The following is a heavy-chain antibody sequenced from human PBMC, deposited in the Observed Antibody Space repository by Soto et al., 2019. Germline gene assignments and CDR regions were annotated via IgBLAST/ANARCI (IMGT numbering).Heavy chain of an antibody. CDR3: ARRDIVVVPAAPLYGMDV. CDR2: IIPIFGTT. D-gene: IGHD2-2*01. CDR1: GGAFSSYA. V-gene: IGHV1-69*06. J-gene: IGHJ6*02. Sequence: QVQLVQSGAEVKKPGSSVKVSCKASGGAFSSYAISWVRQAPGQGLEWMGGIIPIFGTTNYAQKFQGRVTITAVKSTSTAYMELINLRPDDTAVYYCARRDIVVVPAAPLYGMDVWGQGTTVSVSS.